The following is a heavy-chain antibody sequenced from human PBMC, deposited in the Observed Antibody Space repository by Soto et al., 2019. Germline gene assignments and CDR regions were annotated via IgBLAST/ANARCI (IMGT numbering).Heavy chain of an antibody. CDR2: ISSSSSYI. J-gene: IGHJ6*02. D-gene: IGHD5-12*01. V-gene: IGHV3-21*01. CDR3: ARDRSRDGYNSIYYYYYYGMDV. CDR1: GFTFSSYS. Sequence: KTGGSLRLSCAASGFTFSSYSMNWVRQAPGKGLEWVSSISSSSSYIYYADSVKGRFTISRDNAKNSLYLQMNSLRAEDTAVYYCARDRSRDGYNSIYYYYYYGMDVWGQGTTVTVSS.